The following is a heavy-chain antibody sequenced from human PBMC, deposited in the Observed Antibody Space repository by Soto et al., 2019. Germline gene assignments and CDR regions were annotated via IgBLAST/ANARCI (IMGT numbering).Heavy chain of an antibody. J-gene: IGHJ5*02. Sequence: QEQLVQSGAEVKMPGASVKVSCRASGYTFTSYYIHWVRQAPGQGLEWMGIINPSSGDTTYAQKFRGSVTMTSETSTSTVNMELTSLRAEDTAVYFCGSGTQLYLTGDWFDPWGRGPLVTVSS. D-gene: IGHD5-18*01. CDR3: GSGTQLYLTGDWFDP. CDR2: INPSSGDT. V-gene: IGHV1-46*01. CDR1: GYTFTSYY.